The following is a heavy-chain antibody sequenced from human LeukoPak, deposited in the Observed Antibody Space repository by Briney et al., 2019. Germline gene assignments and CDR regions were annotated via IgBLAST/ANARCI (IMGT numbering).Heavy chain of an antibody. CDR1: GYTLTELP. J-gene: IGHJ3*02. CDR3: ARDPSFNYYDSGIPAFDI. V-gene: IGHV1-24*01. CDR2: FDPEDGET. D-gene: IGHD3-22*01. Sequence: ASVKVSCKVSGYTLTELPMHWVRQAPGKGLEWMGGFDPEDGETIYAQKFQGRVTITRDTSASTAYMELSSLRSEDTAVYYCARDPSFNYYDSGIPAFDIWGQGTMVTVSS.